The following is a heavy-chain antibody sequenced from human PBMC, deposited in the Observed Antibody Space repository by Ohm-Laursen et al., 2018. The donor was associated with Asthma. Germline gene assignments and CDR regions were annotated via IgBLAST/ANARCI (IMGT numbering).Heavy chain of an antibody. J-gene: IGHJ4*02. CDR1: GASISSTNW. D-gene: IGHD1-26*01. Sequence: SETLSLTCAVSGASISSTNWWTWVRQPPGKGLEWVGEILQTGSTNYNPSLKSRVTISVDKSKNQFSLKLNSVTAADTAVYYCAFNTGSYLPILWGQGTLVTVSS. CDR3: AFNTGSYLPIL. CDR2: ILQTGST. V-gene: IGHV4-4*02.